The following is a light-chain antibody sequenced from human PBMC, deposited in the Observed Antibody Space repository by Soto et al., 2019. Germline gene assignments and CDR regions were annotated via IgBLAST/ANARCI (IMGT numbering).Light chain of an antibody. J-gene: IGKJ1*01. CDR2: KAS. CDR1: QSINIW. Sequence: DIQMTQSPSTLSASVGDRVTITCRASQSINIWLAWYQQKPGKAPKLLIYKASILESGVPSRFSGSGSGTEFALTISSLQPDDFQTYYCQQYNDYSPWTFGQGTKVEIK. CDR3: QQYNDYSPWT. V-gene: IGKV1-5*03.